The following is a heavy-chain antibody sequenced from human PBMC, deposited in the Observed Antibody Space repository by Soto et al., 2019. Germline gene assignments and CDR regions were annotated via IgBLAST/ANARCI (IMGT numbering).Heavy chain of an antibody. Sequence: GSGPTLVNPTQTLTLTCTFSGFSLTSNDVGMGWIRQPPGKALEWLALIYWDDDKRYSPSLKSRLTITKDTSKNQVVLRMTNMDPVDTATYYCPHSRYSRSSFDYWGQGTLVTVSS. CDR1: GFSLTSNDVG. CDR3: PHSRYSRSSFDY. CDR2: IYWDDDK. V-gene: IGHV2-5*02. J-gene: IGHJ4*02. D-gene: IGHD6-6*01.